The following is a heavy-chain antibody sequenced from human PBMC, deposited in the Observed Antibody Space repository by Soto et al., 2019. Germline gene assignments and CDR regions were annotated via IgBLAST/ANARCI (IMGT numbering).Heavy chain of an antibody. D-gene: IGHD1-26*01. Sequence: GESLKISCNASGYSFTSYWIVWVRQMPGKGLEWMGIIYPDDSDTRYSPSFQGQVTISADKSSSTAYLQWSSLKVSDNAIYYCARHCRLLSVATGRWHAPSGQRTLDTGSS. J-gene: IGHJ5*02. V-gene: IGHV5-51*01. CDR2: IYPDDSDT. CDR1: GYSFTSYW. CDR3: ARHCRLLSVATGRWHAP.